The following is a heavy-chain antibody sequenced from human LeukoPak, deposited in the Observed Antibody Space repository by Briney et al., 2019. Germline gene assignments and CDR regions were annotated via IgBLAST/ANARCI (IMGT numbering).Heavy chain of an antibody. CDR3: ARLIGTTNFDY. CDR1: GFTYSNNW. V-gene: IGHV3-7*01. Sequence: GGSLRLFCAASGFTYSNNWMSWVRQAPGKGLEWVANMKGDGSEKYEVDSVKGRFTISRDNAKNSLYLQMNSLRAEDTAVYYCARLIGTTNFDYWGQGTLVTVSS. J-gene: IGHJ4*02. CDR2: MKGDGSEK. D-gene: IGHD1-7*01.